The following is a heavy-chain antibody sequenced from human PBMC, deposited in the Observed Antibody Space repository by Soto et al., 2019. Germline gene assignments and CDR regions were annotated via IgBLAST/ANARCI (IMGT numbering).Heavy chain of an antibody. J-gene: IGHJ2*01. CDR3: GREAGDYDGYFDL. V-gene: IGHV1-18*01. Sequence: QVQLVQTGAEVKEPGASVKVSCKTSGYTFTTHGVYWVRQAPGQGLEWVGWISPYNGNTNYEQRLQGRVTLTTDTSTSTAYMELRSLRPDDTAVYYCGREAGDYDGYFDLWGRGPPVTVSS. D-gene: IGHD4-17*01. CDR1: GYTFTTHG. CDR2: ISPYNGNT.